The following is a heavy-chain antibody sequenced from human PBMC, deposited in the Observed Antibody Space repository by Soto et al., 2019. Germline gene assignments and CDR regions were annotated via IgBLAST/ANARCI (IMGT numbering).Heavy chain of an antibody. Sequence: QVQLQESGPGLVKPSETLSLTCTVSGGSVSSGSYYWSWIRQPPGKGLEWIGYIYYSGSTNYNPSLNSRVTISVDTSKNQCSLKLSSVTAADTAVYYCARGSAMVTGDYYYYHGMDVWGQGTTVTVSS. CDR2: IYYSGST. CDR1: GGSVSSGSYY. V-gene: IGHV4-61*01. D-gene: IGHD5-18*01. CDR3: ARGSAMVTGDYYYYHGMDV. J-gene: IGHJ6*02.